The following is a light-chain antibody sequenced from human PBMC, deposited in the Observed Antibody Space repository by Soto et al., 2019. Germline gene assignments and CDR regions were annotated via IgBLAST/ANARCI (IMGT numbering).Light chain of an antibody. J-gene: IGLJ2*01. V-gene: IGLV1-40*01. Sequence: QPVLTQPPSVSGASGQRVTISCTGSSSNIGAGYDVHWYQQLPGTAPKLLIYGNSNRPSGVPDRFSGSKSGTSASLAITGLQAEDEADYYCQSYDSSLSAYVVFGGGTKLTVL. CDR2: GNS. CDR3: QSYDSSLSAYVV. CDR1: SSNIGAGYD.